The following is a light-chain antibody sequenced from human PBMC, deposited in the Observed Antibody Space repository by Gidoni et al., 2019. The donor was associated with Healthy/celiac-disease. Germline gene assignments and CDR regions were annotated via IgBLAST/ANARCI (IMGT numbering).Light chain of an antibody. CDR3: QQRSSWPRS. J-gene: IGKJ2*04. CDR1: QSVSTY. Sequence: EIVLTQSPATLSLSPGVRAALSCRASQSVSTYLAWYQQKPGQAPRLLIYDASNRATGIPARFSGSGSGTDFTLTISSLEPEDFAVYYCQQRSSWPRSFXQXTKLEIK. V-gene: IGKV3-11*01. CDR2: DAS.